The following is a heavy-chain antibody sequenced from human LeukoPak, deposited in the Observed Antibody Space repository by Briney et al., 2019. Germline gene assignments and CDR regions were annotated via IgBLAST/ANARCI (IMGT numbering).Heavy chain of an antibody. CDR3: AKDDSGSYYPYYYYMDV. D-gene: IGHD1-26*01. CDR1: GFTFSSYV. CDR2: ISYDGSNE. J-gene: IGHJ6*03. V-gene: IGHV3-30*04. Sequence: GGSLRLSCAASGFTFSSYVMHWVRQAPGKGLEWVAIISYDGSNEYYAGSVKGRFTISRDNSKNTLYLQMNSLRAEDTAVYYCAKDDSGSYYPYYYYMDVWGKGTTVTISS.